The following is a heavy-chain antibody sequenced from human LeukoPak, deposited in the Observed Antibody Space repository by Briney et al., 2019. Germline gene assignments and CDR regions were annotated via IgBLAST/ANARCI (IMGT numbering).Heavy chain of an antibody. Sequence: GGSLRLSCAASGFKLEDFAMHWVRQPPGKGLEWVSGITWNSNNMAYADSVKDRFTISRDKAENSLYLQMNNLRPEDTAIYYCARDLVRNSPRRDDAFDLWGQGTMVTVSS. CDR3: ARDLVRNSPRRDDAFDL. V-gene: IGHV3-9*01. J-gene: IGHJ3*01. D-gene: IGHD3-10*01. CDR2: ITWNSNNM. CDR1: GFKLEDFA.